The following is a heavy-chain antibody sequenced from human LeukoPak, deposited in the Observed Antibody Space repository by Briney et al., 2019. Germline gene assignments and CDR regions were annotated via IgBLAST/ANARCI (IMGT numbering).Heavy chain of an antibody. CDR2: ISGSGGST. CDR3: AKDWDFDY. Sequence: GGSLRLSCAASRFTFNNYAMSWVRQAPGKGLEWVSVISGSGGSTFYADSVKGRFTISRDNSKNTLYLQMNSLRAEDTALYYCAKDWDFDYWGQGTLVTVSS. D-gene: IGHD3-16*01. J-gene: IGHJ4*02. V-gene: IGHV3-23*01. CDR1: RFTFNNYA.